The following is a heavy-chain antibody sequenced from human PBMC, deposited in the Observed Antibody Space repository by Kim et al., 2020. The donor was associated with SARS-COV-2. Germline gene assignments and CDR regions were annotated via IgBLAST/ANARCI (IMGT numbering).Heavy chain of an antibody. CDR3: AKGSLYYYGSGSPNWFDP. CDR1: GFTFSSYG. Sequence: GGSLRLSCAASGFTFSSYGMHWVRQAPGKGLEWVAVISYDGSNKYYADSVKGRFTISRDNSKNTLYLQMNSLRAEDTAVYYCAKGSLYYYGSGSPNWFDPWGQGTLVTVSS. J-gene: IGHJ5*02. D-gene: IGHD3-10*01. CDR2: ISYDGSNK. V-gene: IGHV3-30*18.